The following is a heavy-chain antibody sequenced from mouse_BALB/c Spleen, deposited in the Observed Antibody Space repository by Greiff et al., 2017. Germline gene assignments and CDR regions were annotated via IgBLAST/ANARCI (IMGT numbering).Heavy chain of an antibody. CDR2: ISDGGSYT. Sequence: DVHLVESGGGLVKPGGSLKLSCAASGFTFSDYYMYWVRQTPEKRLEWVATISDGGSYTYYPDSVKGRFTISRDYAKNNLYLQMSSLKSEDTAMYYCARDKHYDYGEGFAYWGQGTLVTVSA. CDR3: ARDKHYDYGEGFAY. CDR1: GFTFSDYY. D-gene: IGHD2-4*01. V-gene: IGHV5-4*02. J-gene: IGHJ3*01.